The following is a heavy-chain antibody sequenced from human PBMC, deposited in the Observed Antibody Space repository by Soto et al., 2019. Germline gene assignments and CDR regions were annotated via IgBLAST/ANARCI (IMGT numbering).Heavy chain of an antibody. CDR1: GGSISSGGYY. Sequence: SETLSLTCAVSGGSISSGGYYWSWIRQHPGKGLEWIGYIYYSGSTYYNPSLKSRVTISVDTSKNQFSLKLSSVTAADTAVYYCARDTPYYSSGRPGSQVNYYYGMDVWGQGTTVTVSS. CDR3: ARDTPYYSSGRPGSQVNYYYGMDV. J-gene: IGHJ6*02. V-gene: IGHV4-31*11. CDR2: IYYSGST. D-gene: IGHD6-19*01.